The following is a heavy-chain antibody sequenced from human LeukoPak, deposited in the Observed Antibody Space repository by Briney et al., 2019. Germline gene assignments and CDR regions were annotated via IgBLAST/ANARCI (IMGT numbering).Heavy chain of an antibody. D-gene: IGHD3-10*01. CDR1: GYSISSGYY. J-gene: IGHJ6*03. CDR3: AITPASSGSHHYYYMDV. Sequence: SETLSLTCAVSGYSISSGYYWGWIRQPPGKGLEWIGSIYHSGSTYYNPSLKSRVTISVDTSKNQFSLKLSSVTAADTAVYYCAITPASSGSHHYYYMDVWGKGTTVTVSS. CDR2: IYHSGST. V-gene: IGHV4-38-2*01.